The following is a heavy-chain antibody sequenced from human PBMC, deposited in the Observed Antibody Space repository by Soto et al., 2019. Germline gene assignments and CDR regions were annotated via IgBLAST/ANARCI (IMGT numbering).Heavy chain of an antibody. CDR1: GGSISSYY. V-gene: IGHV4-59*01. J-gene: IGHJ5*02. D-gene: IGHD2-2*01. CDR2: IYYSGST. CDR3: ARTRLPRYCSSTSCCGSPFDP. Sequence: SETLSLTCTVSGGSISSYYWSWIRQPPGKGLEWIGYIYYSGSTNYNPSLKSRVTISVDTSKNQFSLKLSSVTAADTAVYYCARTRLPRYCSSTSCCGSPFDPWGQGTLVTVSS.